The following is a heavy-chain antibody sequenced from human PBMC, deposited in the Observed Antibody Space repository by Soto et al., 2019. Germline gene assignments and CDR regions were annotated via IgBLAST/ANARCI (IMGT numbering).Heavy chain of an antibody. V-gene: IGHV4-4*02. D-gene: IGHD3-22*01. CDR3: ARQGYYDSSGYYYFDY. Sequence: QVQLQESGPGLVKPSGTLSLTCAVSGGSISSSNWWSWVRQPPGKGLEWIGEIYHSGSTNYNPSLKSRVTKSVDKSTNQFSLKLSSVTAADTAVYYCARQGYYDSSGYYYFDYWGQGTLVTVSS. CDR2: IYHSGST. CDR1: GGSISSSNW. J-gene: IGHJ4*02.